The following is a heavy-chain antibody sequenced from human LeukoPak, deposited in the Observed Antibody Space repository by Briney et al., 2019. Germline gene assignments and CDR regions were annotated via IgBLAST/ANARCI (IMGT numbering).Heavy chain of an antibody. CDR3: ARARRRSGYFD. D-gene: IGHD3-22*01. J-gene: IGHJ4*02. CDR1: GGSISSSSYY. Sequence: SETLSLTCTVSGGSISSSSYYWGWIRQPPGKGVEWIGSIYYSGSTNYNPSLKSRVTISVDTSKNQFSLKLSSVTAADTAVYYCARARRRSGYFDWGQGTLVTVSS. CDR2: IYYSGST. V-gene: IGHV4-39*07.